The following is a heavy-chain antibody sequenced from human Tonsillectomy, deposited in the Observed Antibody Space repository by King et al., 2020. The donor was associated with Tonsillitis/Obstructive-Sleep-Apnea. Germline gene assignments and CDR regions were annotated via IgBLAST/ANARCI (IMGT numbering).Heavy chain of an antibody. J-gene: IGHJ6*03. CDR1: GGSISSSSYY. CDR3: ARHLPDIVVVPAAIHPFYYYYMDV. V-gene: IGHV4-39*01. Sequence: QLQESGPGLVKPSETLSLTCTVSGGSISSSSYYWGWIRQPPGKGLEWIGSIYYSGSTYYNPSLKSRVTISVDTSKNQFSLKLRSVTAADTAVYYCARHLPDIVVVPAAIHPFYYYYMDVWGKGTTVTVSS. D-gene: IGHD2-2*02. CDR2: IYYSGST.